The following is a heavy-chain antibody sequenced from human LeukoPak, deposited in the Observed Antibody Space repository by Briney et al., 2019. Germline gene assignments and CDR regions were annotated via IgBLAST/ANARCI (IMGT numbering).Heavy chain of an antibody. Sequence: SGTLSLTCAVSGGSISSSNWWSWVRQPPGKGLEWIGEIYHSGSTNYNPSLKSRVTISVDTSKNQFSLKLSSVTAADTAVYYCARRRFSDYGDFGYFDYWGQGTLVTVSS. J-gene: IGHJ4*02. D-gene: IGHD4-17*01. CDR1: GGSISSSNW. CDR2: IYHSGST. CDR3: ARRRFSDYGDFGYFDY. V-gene: IGHV4-4*02.